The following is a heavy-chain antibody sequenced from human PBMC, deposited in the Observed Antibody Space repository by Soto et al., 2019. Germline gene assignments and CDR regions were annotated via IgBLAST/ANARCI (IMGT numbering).Heavy chain of an antibody. CDR1: GYTFNSHG. D-gene: IGHD3-22*01. Sequence: QGQLVQSGAEVKKPGASVNVSCKASGYTFNSHGISWVRQAPGPGLEWMGWISVYDGKTKYAQNFQGRVTMSTDRLTSTAYMELRSLRSDDTAVYYCARPDYYNTGSGAFDIWGQGTTVTVSS. CDR2: ISVYDGKT. J-gene: IGHJ3*02. CDR3: ARPDYYNTGSGAFDI. V-gene: IGHV1-18*04.